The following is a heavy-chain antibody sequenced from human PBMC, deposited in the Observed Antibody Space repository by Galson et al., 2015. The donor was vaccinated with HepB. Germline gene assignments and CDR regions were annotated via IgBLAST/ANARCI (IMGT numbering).Heavy chain of an antibody. CDR3: ARSSRQLARSYWYFDL. Sequence: SLRLSCAASGFTFSDYYMSWIRQAPGKGLEWVSYISSSGSTIYYADSVKGRFTISRDNAKNSLYLQMNSLRAEDTAVYYCARSSRQLARSYWYFDLWGRGTLVTVSS. D-gene: IGHD6-6*01. CDR2: ISSSGSTI. J-gene: IGHJ2*01. CDR1: GFTFSDYY. V-gene: IGHV3-11*01.